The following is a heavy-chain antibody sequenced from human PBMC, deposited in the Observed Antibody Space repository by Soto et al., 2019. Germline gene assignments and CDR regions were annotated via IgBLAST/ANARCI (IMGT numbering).Heavy chain of an antibody. V-gene: IGHV3-53*01. Sequence: GGSLRLSCAASGFSVRTNYMSWVRQAPGKGLEWVSVFESGGSIYYADSVKGRFIISRDNAKNTLYLQMNSLRVEDTAVYYCARAGVTPNFFDYWGQGTLVTVSS. CDR2: FESGGSI. CDR1: GFSVRTNY. D-gene: IGHD3-10*01. J-gene: IGHJ4*02. CDR3: ARAGVTPNFFDY.